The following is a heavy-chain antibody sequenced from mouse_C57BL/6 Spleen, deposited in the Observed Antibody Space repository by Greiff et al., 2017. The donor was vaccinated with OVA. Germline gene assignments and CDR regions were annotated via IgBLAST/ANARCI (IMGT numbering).Heavy chain of an antibody. CDR2: IYPGGGYT. D-gene: IGHD2-5*01. CDR3: ARRSNYGFDY. CDR1: GYTFTNYW. Sequence: QVQLQQSGAELVRPGTSVKMSCKASGYTFTNYWIGWAKQRPGHGLEWIGDIYPGGGYTNYNEKFKGKSTLPADKSSSTAYMQLSSLTSEDSAIYYCARRSNYGFDYWGQGTTLTVSS. J-gene: IGHJ2*01. V-gene: IGHV1-63*01.